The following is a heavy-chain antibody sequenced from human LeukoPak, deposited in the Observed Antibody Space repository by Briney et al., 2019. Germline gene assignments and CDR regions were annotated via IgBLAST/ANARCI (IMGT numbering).Heavy chain of an antibody. CDR3: ARGPGYSYGIDY. CDR1: GYTFTSYY. CDR2: INPSGGST. D-gene: IGHD5-18*01. V-gene: IGHV1-46*01. Sequence: ASVKVSCKASGYTFTSYYMHWVRQAPGQGLEWMGIINPSGGSTSYAQKFQGRVTMTRDTSISTAYMELSRLKSDDTAVYYCARGPGYSYGIDYWGQGTLVTVSS. J-gene: IGHJ4*02.